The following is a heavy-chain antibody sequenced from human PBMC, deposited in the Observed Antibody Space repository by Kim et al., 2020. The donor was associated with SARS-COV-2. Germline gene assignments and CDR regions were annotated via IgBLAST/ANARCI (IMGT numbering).Heavy chain of an antibody. D-gene: IGHD2-21*01. V-gene: IGHV3-15*01. Sequence: GGSLRLSCAASEFTFTNAWMNWVRQAPGKGLEWVGRIQNKFEGARTEYAAAVTGRFTILRDDSRHILYLEMHSLRTEDTGTYYCTTVKLSCYRDIGIDV. CDR3: TTVKLSCYRDIGIDV. CDR2: IQNKFEGART. J-gene: IGHJ6*01. CDR1: EFTFTNAW.